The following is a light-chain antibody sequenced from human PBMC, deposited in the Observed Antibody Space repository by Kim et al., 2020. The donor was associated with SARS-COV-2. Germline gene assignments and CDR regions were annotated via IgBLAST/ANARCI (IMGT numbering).Light chain of an antibody. CDR3: QAWDSNTFWV. CDR2: QDS. Sequence: SYELTQPPSVSVSPGQTAIITCSGDKLGDKYVCWYQQESGQSPVLVIYQDSKRSSGIPERFSGSNSGNTATLTISGTQAMDEADYYCQAWDSNTFWVFGGGTQLTVL. J-gene: IGLJ3*02. CDR1: KLGDKY. V-gene: IGLV3-1*01.